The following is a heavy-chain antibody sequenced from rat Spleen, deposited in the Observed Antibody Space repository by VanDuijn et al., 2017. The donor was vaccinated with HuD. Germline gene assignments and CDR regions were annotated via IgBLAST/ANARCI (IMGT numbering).Heavy chain of an antibody. CDR3: ATGRDYDGYLFPY. CDR1: GFTFSDYY. Sequence: EVQLVESDGGLVQPGRSLKLSCAASGFTFSDYYMAWVRQAPTKGLEWVATISYDGSSTYYRDTVKGRFTISRDNAKSTLYLKMDSLRSEDTATYYCATGRDYDGYLFPYWGQGTLVTVSS. D-gene: IGHD1-12*03. V-gene: IGHV5-29*01. J-gene: IGHJ3*01. CDR2: ISYDGSST.